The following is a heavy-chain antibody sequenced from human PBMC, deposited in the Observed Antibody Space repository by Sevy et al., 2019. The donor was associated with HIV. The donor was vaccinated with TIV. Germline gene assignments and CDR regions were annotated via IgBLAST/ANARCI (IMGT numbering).Heavy chain of an antibody. D-gene: IGHD3-3*01. Sequence: GESLKISCAASGFTFSSYSMNWVRQAPGKGLEWVSYISSSSSTIYYADSVKGRFTISRDNAKNSLYLQMNSLRAEDTAVYYCASANTRFLEWLLAFDYWGQGTLVTVSS. CDR2: ISSSSSTI. CDR3: ASANTRFLEWLLAFDY. V-gene: IGHV3-48*01. CDR1: GFTFSSYS. J-gene: IGHJ4*02.